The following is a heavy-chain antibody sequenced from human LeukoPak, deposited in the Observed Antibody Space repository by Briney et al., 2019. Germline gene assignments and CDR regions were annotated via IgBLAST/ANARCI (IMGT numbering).Heavy chain of an antibody. CDR3: TTDLGTYYHGSQRLIPIDY. CDR1: GFTFTNAW. CDR2: IKSKTDGETT. V-gene: IGHV3-15*01. D-gene: IGHD3-10*01. J-gene: IGHJ4*02. Sequence: TGGSLRLSCVDSGFTFTNAWMSWVRQAPGKGLEWIGRIKSKTDGETTNYAEPVRGRFTISRDDSKSAVYLQMNSLKIEDTAVYYCTTDLGTYYHGSQRLIPIDYWGQGILVTVSS.